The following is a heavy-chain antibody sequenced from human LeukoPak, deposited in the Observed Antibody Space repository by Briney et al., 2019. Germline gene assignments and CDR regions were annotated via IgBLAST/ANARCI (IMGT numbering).Heavy chain of an antibody. CDR3: ARAPYTSGWYFAFDY. CDR2: ISYEGSKQ. V-gene: IGHV3-30-3*01. CDR1: GFTFSTYT. Sequence: GQSLRLSCAASGFTFSTYTMHSVRQPPGKGLEWVAFISYEGSKQNYADSVKGRFTISRDNSQNTLYLEMSGLRTEDTAVYYCARAPYTSGWYFAFDYWGQGTLVTVSS. J-gene: IGHJ4*02. D-gene: IGHD6-19*01.